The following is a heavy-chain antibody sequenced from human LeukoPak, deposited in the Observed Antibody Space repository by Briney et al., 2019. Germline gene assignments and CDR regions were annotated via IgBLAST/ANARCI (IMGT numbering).Heavy chain of an antibody. CDR2: ISWNSGSI. CDR3: AKAPVTTCRGAFCYPFDY. J-gene: IGHJ4*02. V-gene: IGHV3-9*01. D-gene: IGHD2-15*01. CDR1: GSTFDDYA. Sequence: SLRLSCAASGSTFDDYAMHWVRQAPGKGLEWVSGISWNSGSIGYADSVKGRFTISRDSSKNTLFLQMNRLRPEDAAVYYCAKAPVTTCRGAFCYPFDYWGLGTLVTVSS.